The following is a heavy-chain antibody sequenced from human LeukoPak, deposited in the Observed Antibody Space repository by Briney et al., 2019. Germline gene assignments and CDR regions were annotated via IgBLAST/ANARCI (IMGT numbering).Heavy chain of an antibody. V-gene: IGHV1-8*01. J-gene: IGHJ6*03. CDR2: MNPNSGNT. D-gene: IGHD1-20*01. CDR3: ARSNWNYDMDV. Sequence: WMGWMNPNSGNTGYAQKFQGRVTMTRNTSISTAYMELSSLRSEDTAVYYCARSNWNYDMDVWGEGTTVTVSS.